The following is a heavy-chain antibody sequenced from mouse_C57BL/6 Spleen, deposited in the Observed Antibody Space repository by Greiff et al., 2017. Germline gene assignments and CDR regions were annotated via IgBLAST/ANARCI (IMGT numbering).Heavy chain of an antibody. J-gene: IGHJ2*01. CDR1: GYTFTSYW. D-gene: IGHD1-1*01. V-gene: IGHV1-69*01. Sequence: QVQLQQPGAELVMPGASVKLSCKASGYTFTSYWMHWVKQRPGQGLEWIGEIDPSGSYTNYNQKFKGKSTLTVDKSSSTAYMQLSSLHSEDSAVXYCAITTVAYFDYWGQGTTRTVSA. CDR2: IDPSGSYT. CDR3: AITTVAYFDY.